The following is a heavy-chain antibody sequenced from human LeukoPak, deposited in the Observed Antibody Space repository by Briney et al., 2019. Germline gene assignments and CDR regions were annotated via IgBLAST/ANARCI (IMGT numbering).Heavy chain of an antibody. J-gene: IGHJ4*02. CDR1: GGSIRSFY. CDR3: ARGTGEFGELLAV. CDR2: IYSTGST. D-gene: IGHD3-10*01. Sequence: SETLSLTCPVSGGSIRSFYCSWLRQPPAKELEGIGYIYSTGSTSYNPSLNSRVTFSVDKSKHQFSLRLSSVTAADTAVYYCARGTGEFGELLAVWGQGTLVTVSS. V-gene: IGHV4-59*01.